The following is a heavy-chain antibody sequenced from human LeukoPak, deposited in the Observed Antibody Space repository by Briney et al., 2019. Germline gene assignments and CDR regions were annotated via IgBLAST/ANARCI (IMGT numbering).Heavy chain of an antibody. CDR2: IYYSGST. CDR1: GGSISSGTYY. V-gene: IGHV4-39*07. J-gene: IGHJ4*02. CDR3: ATAVAGPYYFDY. D-gene: IGHD6-19*01. Sequence: SETLSLTCTVSGGSISSGTYYWSWIRQPAGKGLEWIGSIYYSGSTYYNPSLKSRVTISVDTSKNQFSLKLSSVTAADTAVYYCATAVAGPYYFDYWGQGTLVTVSS.